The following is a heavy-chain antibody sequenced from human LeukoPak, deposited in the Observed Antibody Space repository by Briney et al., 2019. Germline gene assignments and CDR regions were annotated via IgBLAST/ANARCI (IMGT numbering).Heavy chain of an antibody. V-gene: IGHV1-18*04. CDR2: ISAYNGNT. CDR1: GYTFTSYG. J-gene: IGHJ4*02. D-gene: IGHD3-9*01. CDR3: ARANGGFAYYDILTGYDY. Sequence: GASVKVSCKASGYTFTSYGISWVRQAPGQGLEWMGRISAYNGNTNYAQKLQGRVTMTTDTSTSTAYMELRSLRSDDTAVYYCARANGGFAYYDILTGYDYWGQGTLVTVSS.